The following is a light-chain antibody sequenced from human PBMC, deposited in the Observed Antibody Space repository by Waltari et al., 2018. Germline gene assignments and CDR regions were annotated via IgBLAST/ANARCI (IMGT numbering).Light chain of an antibody. Sequence: QSALTQPASVSGSPAQSITISCSGSSHDVGYHYVSWYQQRPGKAPKLMIYEVKNRPSGVSSRFSGSRSANTASLTISGLQAEDEADYYCSSFTTSTSLLIFGGGTKVTVL. CDR1: SHDVGYHY. V-gene: IGLV2-14*01. CDR3: SSFTTSTSLLI. CDR2: EVK. J-gene: IGLJ2*01.